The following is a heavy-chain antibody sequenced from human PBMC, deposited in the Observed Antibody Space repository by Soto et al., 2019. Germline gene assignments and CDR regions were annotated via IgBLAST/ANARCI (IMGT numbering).Heavy chain of an antibody. Sequence: SVKVSCKASGGTFSSYAISWVRQAPGQGLEWMGGIIPIFGTANYAQKFQGRVTITADKSTSTAYMELSSLRAEDTAVYYCARLTDYSIHYYGMDVWGQGATVTVSS. CDR3: ARLTDYSIHYYGMDV. D-gene: IGHD4-4*01. CDR2: IIPIFGTA. V-gene: IGHV1-69*06. J-gene: IGHJ6*02. CDR1: GGTFSSYA.